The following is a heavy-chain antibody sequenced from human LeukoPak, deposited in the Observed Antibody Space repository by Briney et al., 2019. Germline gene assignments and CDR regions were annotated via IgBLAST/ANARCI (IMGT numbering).Heavy chain of an antibody. CDR1: GGSISDHY. CDR2: IYATGNT. V-gene: IGHV4-4*09. J-gene: IGHJ6*03. Sequence: PSETLSLTCAVSGGSISDHYWSWIRQTPGTTLEWIGYIYATGNTNYSPSLKGRVTISLDTSKNHFSLRLRSVTAADTALYYCARHFRRDYPDSGSSQYFHYIDVWGKGTTVVVSS. D-gene: IGHD3-10*01. CDR3: ARHFRRDYPDSGSSQYFHYIDV.